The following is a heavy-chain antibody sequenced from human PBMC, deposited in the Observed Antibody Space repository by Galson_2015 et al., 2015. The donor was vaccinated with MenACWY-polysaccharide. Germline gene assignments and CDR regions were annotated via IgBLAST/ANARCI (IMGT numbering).Heavy chain of an antibody. CDR3: ARVWDMGYYYDSSGGYYFDY. V-gene: IGHV3-7*01. Sequence: SLRLSCAASGFTFSSYWMSWVRQAPGKGLEWVANIKQDGSEKYYVDSVKGRFTISRDNAKNSLYLQMNSLRAEDTAVYYCARVWDMGYYYDSSGGYYFDYWGQGTLVTVSS. J-gene: IGHJ4*02. CDR2: IKQDGSEK. D-gene: IGHD3-22*01. CDR1: GFTFSSYW.